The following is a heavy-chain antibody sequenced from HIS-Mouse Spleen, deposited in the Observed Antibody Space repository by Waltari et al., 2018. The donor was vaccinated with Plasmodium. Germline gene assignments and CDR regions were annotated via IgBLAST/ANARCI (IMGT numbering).Heavy chain of an antibody. CDR2: INPNSGGT. V-gene: IGHV1-2*02. J-gene: IGHJ1*01. CDR3: ARVLGYKAAAGTFVEYFQH. CDR1: GYTFTGYY. Sequence: QVQLVQSGAEVKKPGASVKVSCKASGYTFTGYYMHWVRQAPGQGLEWMGWINPNSGGTNQARKVQGRVTMTRDTSISTAYMELSRLRSDDTAVYYCARVLGYKAAAGTFVEYFQHWGQGTLVTVSS. D-gene: IGHD6-13*01.